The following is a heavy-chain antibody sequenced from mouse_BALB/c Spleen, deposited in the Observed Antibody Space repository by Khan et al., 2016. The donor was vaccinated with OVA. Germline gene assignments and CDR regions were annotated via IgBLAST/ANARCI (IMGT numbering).Heavy chain of an antibody. CDR3: AREEALYYFDY. J-gene: IGHJ2*01. D-gene: IGHD1-1*01. CDR2: IYPGTDNS. V-gene: IGHV1-76*01. CDR1: GYIFTRYW. Sequence: QVQLKESGAELVRPGASVKLSCKTSGYIFTRYWIHWVRQRSGQGLEWIARIYPGTDNSYYNEELKDRATLTADKSSSTAYMQLSSLKSEDSAVYFCAREEALYYFDYWGQGTTLTVSS.